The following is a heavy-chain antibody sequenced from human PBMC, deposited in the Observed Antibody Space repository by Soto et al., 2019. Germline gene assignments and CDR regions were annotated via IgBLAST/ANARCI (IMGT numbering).Heavy chain of an antibody. V-gene: IGHV3-33*01. CDR1: GFTFSSYG. Sequence: GGSLRLSCAASGFTFSSYGMHWVRQAPGKGLEWVAVIWYDGSNKYYADSVKGRFTISRDNSKNTLYLQMNSLRAEDTAVYYCARDLVGYYDSSGLWDYWGQGTLVTVSS. CDR3: ARDLVGYYDSSGLWDY. D-gene: IGHD3-22*01. CDR2: IWYDGSNK. J-gene: IGHJ4*02.